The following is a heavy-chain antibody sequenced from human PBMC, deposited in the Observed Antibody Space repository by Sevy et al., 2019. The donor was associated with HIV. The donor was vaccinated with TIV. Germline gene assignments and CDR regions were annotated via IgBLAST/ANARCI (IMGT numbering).Heavy chain of an antibody. CDR2: INHSGRT. CDR3: ARRRITIFGVSSYNWFDT. V-gene: IGHV4-34*01. J-gene: IGHJ5*02. D-gene: IGHD3-3*01. CDR1: GGSFSGYY. Sequence: SETLSLTCAVYGGSFSGYYWSWIRQPPGKGLEWIGEINHSGRTNYNPSLKSRVTISVDTSKNQFSLKLGSVTAADTAVYYCARRRITIFGVSSYNWFDTWGQGTLVTVSS.